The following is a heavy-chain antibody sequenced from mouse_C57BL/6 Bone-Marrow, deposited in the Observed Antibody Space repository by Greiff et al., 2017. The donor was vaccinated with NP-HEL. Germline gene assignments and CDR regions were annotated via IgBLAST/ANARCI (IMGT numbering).Heavy chain of an antibody. Sequence: EVKLQESGGGLVKPGGSLKLSCAASGFTFSDYGMHWVRQAPEKGLEWVAYISSGSSTIYYADTVKGRFTISRDNAKNTLFLQMTSLRSEDTAMYYCARGGNPWYFDVWGTGTTVTVSS. CDR1: GFTFSDYG. CDR3: ARGGNPWYFDV. D-gene: IGHD2-1*01. V-gene: IGHV5-17*01. J-gene: IGHJ1*03. CDR2: ISSGSSTI.